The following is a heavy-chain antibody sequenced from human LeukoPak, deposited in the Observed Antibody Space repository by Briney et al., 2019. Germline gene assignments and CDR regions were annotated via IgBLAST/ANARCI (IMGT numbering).Heavy chain of an antibody. V-gene: IGHV1-18*01. D-gene: IGHD4-23*01. CDR1: GYTVTTEG. Sequence: ASMKVSCKASGYTVTTEGISWGRQAPEQGLEWMGWISAYNGNTYYTQKLQGRVTMTTDTSTTTAYMELRSLTSDDTAVYYCARDYGDNSGWVNFDYWGQGTLVTVSS. CDR2: ISAYNGNT. J-gene: IGHJ4*02. CDR3: ARDYGDNSGWVNFDY.